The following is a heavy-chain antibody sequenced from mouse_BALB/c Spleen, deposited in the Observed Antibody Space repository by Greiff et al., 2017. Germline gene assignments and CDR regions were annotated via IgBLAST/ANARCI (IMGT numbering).Heavy chain of an antibody. D-gene: IGHD1-1*01. CDR1: GFSLSTSGMG. CDR2: IYWDDDK. Sequence: QVTLKVSGPGILQPSQTLSLTCSFSGFSLSTSGMGVSWIRQPSGKGLEWLAHIYWDDDKRYNPSLKSRLTISKDTSSNQVFLKITSVDTADTATYYCARRGGSSYYFDYWGQGTTLTASS. J-gene: IGHJ2*01. V-gene: IGHV8-12*01. CDR3: ARRGGSSYYFDY.